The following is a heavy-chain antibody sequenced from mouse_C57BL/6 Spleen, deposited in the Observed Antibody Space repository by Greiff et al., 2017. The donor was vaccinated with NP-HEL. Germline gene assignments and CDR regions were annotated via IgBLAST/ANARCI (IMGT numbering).Heavy chain of an antibody. CDR3: ARGDDYGYYAMDY. CDR2: IYPGDGDT. D-gene: IGHD2-4*01. Sequence: QVQLKQSGAELVKPGASVKISCKASGYAFSSYWMNWVKQRPGKGLEWIGQIYPGDGDTNYNGKFKGKATLTADKSSSTAYMQLSSLTSEDSAVYFCARGDDYGYYAMDYWGQGTSVTVSS. V-gene: IGHV1-80*01. J-gene: IGHJ4*01. CDR1: GYAFSSYW.